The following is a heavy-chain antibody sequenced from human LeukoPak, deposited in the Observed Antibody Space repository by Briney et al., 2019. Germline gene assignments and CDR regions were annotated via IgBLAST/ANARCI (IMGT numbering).Heavy chain of an antibody. V-gene: IGHV4-34*01. CDR3: ARGTYYYDSSGYYSYYFDY. CDR2: INQSGST. J-gene: IGHJ4*02. D-gene: IGHD3-22*01. Sequence: PSEALSLTCAVYGESFSGYYWSWLRQPPGKGLEWIGEINQSGSTNYNTSLKSRLTISVDTSKNQFSLKLSSVTAADTAVYYCARGTYYYDSSGYYSYYFDYWGQGTLVTVSS. CDR1: GESFSGYY.